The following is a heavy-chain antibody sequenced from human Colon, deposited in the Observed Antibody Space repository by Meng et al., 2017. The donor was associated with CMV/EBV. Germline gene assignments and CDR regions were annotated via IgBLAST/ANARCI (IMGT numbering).Heavy chain of an antibody. CDR1: GYSFTGYY. D-gene: IGHD3-16*01. CDR2: MDPTTGRT. Sequence: QGQLVESGAEVRMPGASVKVSCKASGYSFTGYYIHWVRQDPGQGLEWMGWMDPTTGRTDYAQKFQGTVTMTRDTSISTAYLELSRLTSDDTAVYYCASHSSYVWGSHHWGQGTLVTVSS. J-gene: IGHJ1*01. CDR3: ASHSSYVWGSHH. V-gene: IGHV1-2*02.